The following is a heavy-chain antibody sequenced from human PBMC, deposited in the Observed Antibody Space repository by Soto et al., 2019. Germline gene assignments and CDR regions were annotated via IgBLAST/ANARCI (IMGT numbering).Heavy chain of an antibody. V-gene: IGHV4-34*01. CDR1: GGSLRGYY. J-gene: IGHJ4*02. CDR3: GRVGINLATQAIDS. D-gene: IGHD2-21*01. CDR2: VNPGGIT. Sequence: SETLSLTCAVCGGSLRGYYCTWIRQPPWKGLEWIGEVNPGGITNYSPSVKSRLTISLDTSKKQVSLEMTSVTAADTAVYYCGRVGINLATQAIDSSGRGTLFAFSS.